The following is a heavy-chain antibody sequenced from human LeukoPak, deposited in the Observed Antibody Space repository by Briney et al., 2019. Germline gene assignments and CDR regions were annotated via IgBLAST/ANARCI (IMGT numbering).Heavy chain of an antibody. J-gene: IGHJ4*02. CDR3: VKDISAWYSRGFDS. Sequence: PGGSLRLSCAASGFSFSSYALSWVRQSPGKGLEWVSGITGTGGSTYYADSVKGRFTISRDNSKNTLYLQMNSLRAEDTAVYYCVKDISAWYSRGFDSWGQGTLVTVSS. CDR2: ITGTGGST. D-gene: IGHD6-19*01. V-gene: IGHV3-23*01. CDR1: GFSFSSYA.